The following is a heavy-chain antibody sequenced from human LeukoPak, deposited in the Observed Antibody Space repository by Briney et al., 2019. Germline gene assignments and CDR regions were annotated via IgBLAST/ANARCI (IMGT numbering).Heavy chain of an antibody. J-gene: IGHJ4*02. V-gene: IGHV3-30-3*01. CDR1: GFTFSSYA. D-gene: IGHD3-10*01. Sequence: GGSLRLSCAASGFTFSSYAMHWVRQAPGKGLEWVAVISYDGSNKYYADSVKGRFTISRDNSKNTLYLQMNSLRAEDTAVYYCAKEGTARRGYDYWGQGTLVTVSS. CDR2: ISYDGSNK. CDR3: AKEGTARRGYDY.